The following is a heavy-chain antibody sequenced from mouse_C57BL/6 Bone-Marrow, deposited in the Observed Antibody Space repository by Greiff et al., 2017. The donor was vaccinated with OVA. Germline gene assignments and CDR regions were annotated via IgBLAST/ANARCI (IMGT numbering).Heavy chain of an antibody. CDR2: ISSGGSYT. D-gene: IGHD4-1*01. CDR1: GFTFSSYG. V-gene: IGHV5-6*01. J-gene: IGHJ1*03. Sequence: EVQGVESGGDLVKPGGSLKLSCAASGFTFSSYGMSWVRQTPDKRLEWVATISSGGSYTYYPDSVKGRFTISRDNAKNTLYLQMSSLKSEDTAMYDCARLGRYFDVWGTGTTVTVSS. CDR3: ARLGRYFDV.